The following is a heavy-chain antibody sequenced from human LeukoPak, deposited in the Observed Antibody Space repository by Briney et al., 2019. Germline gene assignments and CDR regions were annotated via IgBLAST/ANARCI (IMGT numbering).Heavy chain of an antibody. CDR2: ISKEDTDK. V-gene: IGHV3-30*04. CDR1: GLTLSNYA. D-gene: IGHD2-2*01. CDR3: ARDRYCTTTRCSDY. Sequence: TGGSLRLSFVASGLTLSNYAMHWVRQAPGKGLEWVAVISKEDTDKFYADSVKGRFTLSRDKSKNTLYLQMNSLRAEDTAVYYCARDRYCTTTRCSDYWGQGTLVTVSS. J-gene: IGHJ4*02.